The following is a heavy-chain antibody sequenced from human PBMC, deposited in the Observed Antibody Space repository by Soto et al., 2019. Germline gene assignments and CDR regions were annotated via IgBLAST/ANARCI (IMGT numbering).Heavy chain of an antibody. CDR1: GFTFSSYG. D-gene: IGHD1-26*01. CDR2: ISYDGSNK. J-gene: IGHJ4*02. V-gene: IGHV3-30*18. Sequence: QVQLVESGGGVVQPGRSLRLSCAASGFTFSSYGMHWVRQAPGKGLEWVAVISYDGSNKYYADSVKGRFTISRDNSKNTLYLQMNSLRAEDTAVYYCAKGTGYSAGMLGYFDYWGQGTLVTVSS. CDR3: AKGTGYSAGMLGYFDY.